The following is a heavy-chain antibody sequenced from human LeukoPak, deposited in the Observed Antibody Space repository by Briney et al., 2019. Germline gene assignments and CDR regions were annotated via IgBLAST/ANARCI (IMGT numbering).Heavy chain of an antibody. CDR3: AKNYGSGSYYLFDY. D-gene: IGHD3-10*01. CDR2: ISWNSGSI. Sequence: GGSLRLSCAASGFTFDDYAMHWVRQAPGKGLEWVSGISWNSGSIGYADSVKGRFTISRDNPKNTLYLQMNSLRAEDTAVYYCAKNYGSGSYYLFDYWGQGTLVTVSS. J-gene: IGHJ4*02. CDR1: GFTFDDYA. V-gene: IGHV3-9*01.